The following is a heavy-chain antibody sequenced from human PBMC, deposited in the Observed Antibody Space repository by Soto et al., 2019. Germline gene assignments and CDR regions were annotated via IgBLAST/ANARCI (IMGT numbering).Heavy chain of an antibody. CDR3: STGVIWIGYFSQYS. Sequence: QVQLVQSGAEVKKPGSSVKVSCKASGGSFGNSAINWVRQTPGQGLAWLGGFIPVYRTLNYAQKFQGRVTITADESTGTAIMTLSSLATDDTAVYYCSTGVIWIGYFSQYSWCQRPRVTVSS. CDR2: FIPVYRTL. V-gene: IGHV1-69*01. CDR1: GGSFGNSA. J-gene: IGHJ4*02. D-gene: IGHD3-3*01.